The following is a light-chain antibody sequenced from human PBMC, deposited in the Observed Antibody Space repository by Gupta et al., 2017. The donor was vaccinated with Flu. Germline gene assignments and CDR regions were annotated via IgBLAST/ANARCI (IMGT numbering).Light chain of an antibody. CDR2: GAS. Sequence: GTLSLSPGERATPSCRPSQRLNYNYLDWYQQRPGQAPRLLVYGASSRATGIPDRFSGSGSGTDFTLTISRLEPEDFAVYYCQQYGSSPFTFGPGTKV. CDR3: QQYGSSPFT. CDR1: QRLNYNY. V-gene: IGKV3-20*01. J-gene: IGKJ3*01.